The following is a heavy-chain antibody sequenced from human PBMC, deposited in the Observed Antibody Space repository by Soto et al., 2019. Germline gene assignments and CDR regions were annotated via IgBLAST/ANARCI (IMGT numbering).Heavy chain of an antibody. CDR2: ISWNSGSI. Sequence: EVQLVESGGGLVQPGRSLRLSCAASGFTFDDYAMHWVWQAPGKGLEWVSGISWNSGSIGYADSVKGRFTISRDNAKNSLYLQMNSLRAEDTALYYCAKDSYYDSSGYFGYWGQGTLVTVSS. CDR3: AKDSYYDSSGYFGY. CDR1: GFTFDDYA. V-gene: IGHV3-9*01. J-gene: IGHJ4*02. D-gene: IGHD3-22*01.